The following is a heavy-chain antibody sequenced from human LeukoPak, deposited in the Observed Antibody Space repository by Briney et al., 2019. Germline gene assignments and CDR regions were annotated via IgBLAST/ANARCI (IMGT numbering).Heavy chain of an antibody. V-gene: IGHV3-43*01. Sequence: SGGSPRLSCAATGLSLGDNSMHAVREAPGKGVEWVSLISWDESTTYYADSVKGRFTVSRDSSKNSLHLQMNSLRTEDTALYYCARGPNRWWVVSRNWGMDVWGQGTTVTVSS. CDR3: ARGPNRWWVVSRNWGMDV. D-gene: IGHD2-15*01. CDR2: ISWDESTT. J-gene: IGHJ6*02. CDR1: GLSLGDNS.